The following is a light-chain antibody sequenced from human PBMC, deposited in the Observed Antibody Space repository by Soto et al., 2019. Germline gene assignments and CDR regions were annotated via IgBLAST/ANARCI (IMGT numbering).Light chain of an antibody. Sequence: QAVVTQPPSASGTPGQRVTISCSGSSSNIGSNTVNWYQQLPGTAPKLLVFSNDQRPSGVPDRFSGSKSGTSVSLAISGLQSEDEADYYCAAWDDSLNVWMFGGGTKLTVL. CDR2: SND. CDR1: SSNIGSNT. J-gene: IGLJ3*02. CDR3: AAWDDSLNVWM. V-gene: IGLV1-44*01.